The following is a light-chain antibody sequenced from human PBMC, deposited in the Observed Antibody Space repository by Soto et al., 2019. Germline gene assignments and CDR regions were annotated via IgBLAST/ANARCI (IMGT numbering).Light chain of an antibody. CDR1: ESAVNY. V-gene: IGKV3-11*01. J-gene: IGKJ4*01. CDR3: QQRNTWPLT. CDR2: DVS. Sequence: EIVLTQSPATLSLSQGERATLSCSASESAVNYLAWYPQPPGQAPRLLIYDVSNRATGIPDRFSGSGSGTDFTLTISSLEPEDCAVYYCQQRNTWPLTVGGGTRVEIK.